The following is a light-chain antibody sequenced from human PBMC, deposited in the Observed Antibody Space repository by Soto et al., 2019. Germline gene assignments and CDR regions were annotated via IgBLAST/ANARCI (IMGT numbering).Light chain of an antibody. CDR1: QDISRW. J-gene: IGKJ1*01. Sequence: DIQMTQSPPSVSASVGDRVIITCRASQDISRWLAWYQQKPGTAPKLLIYAASRLQSGVPSRFSGSGSGTDFTLSISSLQPEDFATYYCQQANSFPTFGQGTKVDIK. CDR2: AAS. CDR3: QQANSFPT. V-gene: IGKV1-12*01.